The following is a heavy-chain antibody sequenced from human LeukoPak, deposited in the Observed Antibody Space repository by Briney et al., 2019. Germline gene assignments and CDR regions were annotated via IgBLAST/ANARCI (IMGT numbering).Heavy chain of an antibody. CDR1: GYTFTSYY. D-gene: IGHD1-26*01. CDR2: INPSGGST. J-gene: IGHJ4*02. V-gene: IGHV1-46*01. CDR3: ASCHSGSCPFDY. Sequence: ASVKVSCKASGYTFTSYYMHWVRQAPGQGLEWMGIINPSGGSTSYAQKFQGRVTMTRDTSTSTVYMELSSLRSDDTAVYYCASCHSGSCPFDYWGQGTLVTVSS.